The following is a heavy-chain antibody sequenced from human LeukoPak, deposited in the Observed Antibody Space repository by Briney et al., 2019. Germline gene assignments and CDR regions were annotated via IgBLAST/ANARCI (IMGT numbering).Heavy chain of an antibody. V-gene: IGHV3-15*01. CDR2: IKSKTDGGTT. CDR3: TTGGVLAVTTEGLIDY. CDR1: GFTFSSYW. Sequence: GGSLRLSCAASGFTFSSYWMSWVRQAPGKGLEWVGRIKSKTDGGTTDYAAPVKGRFTISRDDSKNTLYLQMNSLKTEDTAVYYCTTGGVLAVTTEGLIDYWGQGTLVTVSS. J-gene: IGHJ4*02. D-gene: IGHD4-17*01.